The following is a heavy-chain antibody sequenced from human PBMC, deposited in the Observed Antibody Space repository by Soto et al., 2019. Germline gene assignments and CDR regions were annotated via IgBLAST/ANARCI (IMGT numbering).Heavy chain of an antibody. D-gene: IGHD3-10*01. V-gene: IGHV2-5*02. CDR2: IYWDDDK. CDR1: GFSLSTIGLG. Sequence: QITLKESGPTLVKPTQTLTLTCTFSGFSLSTIGLGVGWIRQPPGKALEWLALIYWDDDKRYSPSLKSRLTITKDTSKNQVVLTMHNMDPVDTATYYCAHHVLVRGVKTGGGYFDYWGQGTLVTVSS. CDR3: AHHVLVRGVKTGGGYFDY. J-gene: IGHJ4*02.